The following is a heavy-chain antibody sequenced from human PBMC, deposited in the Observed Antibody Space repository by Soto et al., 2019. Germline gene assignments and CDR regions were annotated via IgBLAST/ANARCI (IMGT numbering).Heavy chain of an antibody. V-gene: IGHV3-23*01. CDR1: GFTFSSYA. J-gene: IGHJ4*02. D-gene: IGHD1-26*01. CDR3: AREGISRKLDFDY. CDR2: MSTRDGDT. Sequence: GGELRLSCTGSGFTFSSYAMSWVRQAPGKGLEYVSGMSTRDGDTFYVDSVKGRFTISRDNSKNTLHLQMNSLRAEDTAVYYCAREGISRKLDFDYWGQGT.